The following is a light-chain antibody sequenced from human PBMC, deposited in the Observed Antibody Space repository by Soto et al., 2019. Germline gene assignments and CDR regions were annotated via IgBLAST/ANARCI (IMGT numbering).Light chain of an antibody. J-gene: IGKJ1*01. CDR2: GAS. CDR1: QDISTN. CDR3: QQYDNWLRT. Sequence: EIVMTQSPATLSVSPGERATLSCRASQDISTNLAWYQQKPGQAPRLLIYGASTRATGIPARFSGSGSGTESTLTISSLQSEDFAVYYCQQYDNWLRTLGQGTKVEIK. V-gene: IGKV3-15*01.